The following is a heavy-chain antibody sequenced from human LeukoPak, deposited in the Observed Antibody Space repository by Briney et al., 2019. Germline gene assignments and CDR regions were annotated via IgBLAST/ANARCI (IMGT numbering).Heavy chain of an antibody. CDR1: GVSISSSSYY. D-gene: IGHD6-13*01. CDR3: ARQGGSSSNWFDP. Sequence: SETLSLTCTVSGVSISSSSYYWGWIRQPPGKGLEWIGNIYYSGSSDYNPSLKSRVTISVDTSKNQFSLKLSSVTAADTAVYYCARQGGSSSNWFDPWGQGTLVTVSS. J-gene: IGHJ5*02. V-gene: IGHV4-39*01. CDR2: IYYSGSS.